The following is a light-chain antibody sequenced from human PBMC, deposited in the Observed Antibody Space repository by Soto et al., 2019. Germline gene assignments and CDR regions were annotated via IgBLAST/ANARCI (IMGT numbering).Light chain of an antibody. CDR3: QQSYSTPQT. Sequence: DIQMTQSPSTLSASVGDRVTITCRASQSISTWLAWYQQEPGKAPKLLIHKASSLQSGVPSRFSGSGSGTDFTLTISSLQPEDFATYYCQQSYSTPQTFGGGTKVEI. CDR1: QSISTW. J-gene: IGKJ4*01. V-gene: IGKV1-5*03. CDR2: KAS.